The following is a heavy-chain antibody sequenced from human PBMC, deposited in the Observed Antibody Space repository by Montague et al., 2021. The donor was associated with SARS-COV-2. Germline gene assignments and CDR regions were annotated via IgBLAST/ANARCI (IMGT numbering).Heavy chain of an antibody. D-gene: IGHD6-13*01. Sequence: SETLSLTCTVSVDSLNNYYWSWIRQPPGKGLEWIGYINYSGSTHYNPSLQSRVTLSKDTSTNQFSLRLTSVTAADTAMYFCARAPIYRSSWYAYFDYWGQGTVVTV. CDR2: INYSGST. CDR3: ARAPIYRSSWYAYFDY. J-gene: IGHJ4*02. V-gene: IGHV4-59*01. CDR1: VDSLNNYY.